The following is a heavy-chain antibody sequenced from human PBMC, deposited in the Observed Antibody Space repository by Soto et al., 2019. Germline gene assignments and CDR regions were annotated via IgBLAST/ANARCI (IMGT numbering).Heavy chain of an antibody. Sequence: GGSLRLSCAASGFAFSGSAMYWVRQASGKGPEWVGRIRSKGHNYATEYAASVKGRFTISRDDSKNTAYLQMNSLQTEDTAVYYCTRDLFSYDYSGILWFDPWGEGTLVTVSS. CDR1: GFAFSGSA. CDR2: IRSKGHNYAT. V-gene: IGHV3-73*01. CDR3: TRDLFSYDYSGILWFDP. J-gene: IGHJ5*02. D-gene: IGHD3-16*01.